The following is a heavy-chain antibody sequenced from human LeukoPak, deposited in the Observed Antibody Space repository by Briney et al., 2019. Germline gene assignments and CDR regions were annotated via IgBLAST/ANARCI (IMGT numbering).Heavy chain of an antibody. CDR2: IYSGGST. CDR3: AKDREGYCGGDCYSEGY. V-gene: IGHV3-66*01. D-gene: IGHD2-21*02. Sequence: GGSLRLSCAASGFTVSSNYMSWVRQAPGKGLEWVSVIYSGGSTYYADSVKGRFTISRDNSKNTLYLQMNSLRAEDTAVYYCAKDREGYCGGDCYSEGYWGQGTLVTVSS. J-gene: IGHJ4*02. CDR1: GFTVSSNY.